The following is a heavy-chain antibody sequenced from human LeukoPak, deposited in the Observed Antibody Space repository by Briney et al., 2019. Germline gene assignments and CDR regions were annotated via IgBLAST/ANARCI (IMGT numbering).Heavy chain of an antibody. CDR2: ISGSGGST. V-gene: IGHV3-23*01. CDR1: GFTFSSYA. CDR3: AKARIAAAGGGVDY. D-gene: IGHD6-13*01. Sequence: GGSLRLSCAASGFTFSSYAMSWVRQAPGKGLEWVSAISGSGGSTYYADSVKGRFTTSRDNSKNTLYLQMNSLRAEDTAVYYCAKARIAAAGGGVDYWGQGTLVTVSS. J-gene: IGHJ4*02.